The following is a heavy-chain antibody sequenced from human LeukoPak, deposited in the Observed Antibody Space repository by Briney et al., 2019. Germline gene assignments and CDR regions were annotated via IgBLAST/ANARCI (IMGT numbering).Heavy chain of an antibody. Sequence: ASVKVSCKASGFTFTGYYMHWVRQAPGQGLEWMGWINPNSGGTNYAQKFQGRVTMTRDTSISTAYMALSRLRSDDTAVYYCARDLAAAASVDYWGQGTLVTVSS. D-gene: IGHD6-13*01. CDR3: ARDLAAAASVDY. V-gene: IGHV1-2*02. CDR2: INPNSGGT. J-gene: IGHJ4*02. CDR1: GFTFTGYY.